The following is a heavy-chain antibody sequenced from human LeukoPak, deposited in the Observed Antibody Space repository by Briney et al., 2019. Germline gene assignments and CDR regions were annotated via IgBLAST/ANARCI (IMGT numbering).Heavy chain of an antibody. Sequence: SETLSLTCAVYGGSFSDYYWGWVRQPPGKGLEWIGSIYHSGSSYDNPSLKSRVAMSVDTSKNQFSLRLTSVTAADTAVYFCVRLGVVGLDLNWFDPWGQGTLVSVSS. CDR2: IYHSGSS. D-gene: IGHD1-26*01. V-gene: IGHV4-34*01. CDR1: GGSFSDYY. CDR3: VRLGVVGLDLNWFDP. J-gene: IGHJ5*02.